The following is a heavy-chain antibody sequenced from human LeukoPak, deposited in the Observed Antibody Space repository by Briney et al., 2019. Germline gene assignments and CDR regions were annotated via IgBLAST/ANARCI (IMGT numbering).Heavy chain of an antibody. CDR3: ARDPEQYYYDSSGYYTN. CDR1: GFTFSSYW. J-gene: IGHJ4*02. Sequence: GGSLRLSCTASGFTFSSYWMTWVRQAPGKGLEWVANIKQDGSEEYYVDSLKGRFTISRDNAKNTLYLQMNSLRAEDTAVYYCARDPEQYYYDSSGYYTNWGQGTLVTVSS. CDR2: IKQDGSEE. V-gene: IGHV3-7*01. D-gene: IGHD3-22*01.